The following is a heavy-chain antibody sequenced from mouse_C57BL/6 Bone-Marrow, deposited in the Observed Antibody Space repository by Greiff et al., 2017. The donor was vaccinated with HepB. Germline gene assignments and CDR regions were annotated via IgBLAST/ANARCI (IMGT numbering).Heavy chain of an antibody. CDR1: GFTFSSYG. D-gene: IGHD2-4*01. Sequence: EVQGVESGGDLVKPGGSLKLSCAASGFTFSSYGMSWVRQTPDKRLEWVATISSGGSYTYYPDSVKGRFTISRDNAKNTLYLQMSSLKSEDTAMYYCARHPLYYDYPWFAYWGQGTLVTVSA. V-gene: IGHV5-6*01. CDR2: ISSGGSYT. CDR3: ARHPLYYDYPWFAY. J-gene: IGHJ3*01.